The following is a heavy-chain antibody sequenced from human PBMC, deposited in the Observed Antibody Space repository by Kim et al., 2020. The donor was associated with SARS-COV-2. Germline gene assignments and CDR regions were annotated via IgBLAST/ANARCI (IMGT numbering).Heavy chain of an antibody. V-gene: IGHV3-11*06. CDR3: ARVRYSSGGPPPRGNY. D-gene: IGHD6-19*01. J-gene: IGHJ4*02. Sequence: SVKGRFTISRDNAKNSLYLQMNSLRAEDTAVYYCARVRYSSGGPPPRGNYWGQGTLVTVSS.